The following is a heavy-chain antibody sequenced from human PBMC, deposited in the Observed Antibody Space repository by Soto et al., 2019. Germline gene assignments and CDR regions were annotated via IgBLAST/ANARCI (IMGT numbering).Heavy chain of an antibody. Sequence: QITLKESGPTLVKPTQTLTLTCTVSGFSLSTSGVGVHWIRQPPGKALEWVGMIYWDDDNRYSPSLKSRLTITKHTAKNQLVLTITNMDPVDTATYSFAHRGGDYVRYWGQGTLVTVSS. V-gene: IGHV2-5*02. D-gene: IGHD4-17*01. CDR1: GFSLSTSGVG. CDR2: IYWDDDN. CDR3: AHRGGDYVRY. J-gene: IGHJ4*02.